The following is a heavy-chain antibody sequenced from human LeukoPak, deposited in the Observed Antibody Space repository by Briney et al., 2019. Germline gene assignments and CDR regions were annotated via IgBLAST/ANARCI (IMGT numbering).Heavy chain of an antibody. J-gene: IGHJ4*02. CDR3: ARDSGSYRHYFDY. V-gene: IGHV4-59*01. CDR2: IYHSGST. Sequence: SETLSLTCTVSGGSISSYYWSWIRQPPGKGLDWIGYIYHSGSTHYSPSLKSRVTISLDTSKNQFSLKLSSVPAADTAVYYCARDSGSYRHYFDYWGQGTLVTVSS. D-gene: IGHD1-26*01. CDR1: GGSISSYY.